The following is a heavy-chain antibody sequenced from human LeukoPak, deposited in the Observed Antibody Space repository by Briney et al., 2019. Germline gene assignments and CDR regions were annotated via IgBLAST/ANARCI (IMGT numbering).Heavy chain of an antibody. V-gene: IGHV1-2*02. D-gene: IGHD6-6*01. Sequence: ASVNVSCKASGYTFTGYYMHWVRQAPGQGLELIGWINPNSGGTNYAQKFQGRVTMTREKSISTAYMELSRLRSDDTAVYYCARGGIAARLEVWTVDYWGQGTLVTVSS. J-gene: IGHJ4*02. CDR2: INPNSGGT. CDR1: GYTFTGYY. CDR3: ARGGIAARLEVWTVDY.